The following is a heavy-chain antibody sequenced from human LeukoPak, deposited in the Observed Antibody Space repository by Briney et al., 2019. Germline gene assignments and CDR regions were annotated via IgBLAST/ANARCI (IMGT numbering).Heavy chain of an antibody. CDR1: GYTFTGYY. Sequence: GASVKVSCKASGYTFTGYYMHWVRQAPGQGLEWMGWINPNSGGTNYAQRFQGRVTMTRDTSISTAYMELSRLRSDDTAVYYCARERLPAYYYYYGMDVWGQGTTVTVS. V-gene: IGHV1-2*02. D-gene: IGHD6-25*01. CDR2: INPNSGGT. J-gene: IGHJ6*02. CDR3: ARERLPAYYYYYGMDV.